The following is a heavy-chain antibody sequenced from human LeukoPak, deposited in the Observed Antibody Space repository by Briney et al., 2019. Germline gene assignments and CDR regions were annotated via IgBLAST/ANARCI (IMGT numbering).Heavy chain of an antibody. D-gene: IGHD2-15*01. CDR1: GFTFSSYG. CDR3: AKDGNTLGYCSGGSCYPYYFDY. Sequence: PGGSLRLSCAASGFTFSSYGMSWVRQAPGKGLEWVSAISGSGGSTYYADSVKGRFTISRDNAKNTLYLQMNSLRAEDTAVYYCAKDGNTLGYCSGGSCYPYYFDYWGQGTLVTVSS. J-gene: IGHJ4*02. V-gene: IGHV3-23*01. CDR2: ISGSGGST.